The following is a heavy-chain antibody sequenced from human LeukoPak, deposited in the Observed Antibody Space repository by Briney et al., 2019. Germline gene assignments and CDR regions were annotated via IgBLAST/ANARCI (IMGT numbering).Heavy chain of an antibody. CDR3: ARGVSTDGYDVRDI. Sequence: ASVKVFCKASGFTFTGYYMHWVRQAPGQGLEWMDWNNPNSGVTKCAQKFQGRVNMTRDTSISTAYIELSSLRSDATAVYYCARGVSTDGYDVRDIWGQGTLFIVS. D-gene: IGHD5-24*01. V-gene: IGHV1-2*02. CDR2: NNPNSGVT. CDR1: GFTFTGYY. J-gene: IGHJ4*02.